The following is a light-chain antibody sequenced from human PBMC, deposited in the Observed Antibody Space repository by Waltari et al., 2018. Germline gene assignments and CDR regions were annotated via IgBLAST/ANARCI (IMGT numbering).Light chain of an antibody. J-gene: IGKJ2*01. CDR3: QQFYSYPYT. V-gene: IGKV1-13*02. CDR1: QGIRNS. CDR2: DAS. Sequence: AIQLTQSPSSLSASVGDRVIVTCRESQGIRNSLAWYQQRSGRATKLLIYDASNFQRGVPLMFCGSGSGTDFTLTISSLQPDDFATYYCQQFYSYPYTFGQGTRLEI.